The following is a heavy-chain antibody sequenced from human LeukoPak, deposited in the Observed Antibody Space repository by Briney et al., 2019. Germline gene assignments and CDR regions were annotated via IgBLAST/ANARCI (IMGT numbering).Heavy chain of an antibody. CDR3: ARDYSSAWCERLAFDI. D-gene: IGHD6-13*01. V-gene: IGHV3-66*01. CDR2: IYSGGST. CDR1: GFTVSSNY. Sequence: GGSLRLSCAASGFTVSSNYMSWVRQAPGKGLEWVSVIYSGGSTYYADSVKGRFTISRDNSKNTLYLQMNSLRAEDTAVYYCARDYSSAWCERLAFDIWGQGTMVTVSS. J-gene: IGHJ3*02.